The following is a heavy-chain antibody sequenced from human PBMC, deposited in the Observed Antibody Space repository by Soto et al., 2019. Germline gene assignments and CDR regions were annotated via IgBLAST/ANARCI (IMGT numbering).Heavy chain of an antibody. CDR3: AKGSLYGDYYFDY. D-gene: IGHD4-17*01. CDR2: ISWNSGSI. J-gene: IGHJ4*02. Sequence: EVQLVESGGGLVQPGRSLRLYCAASGFTFDDYAMHWVRQAPGKGLEWVSGISWNSGSIGYADSVKGRFTISRDNAKNSLYLQMNSLSAEDTALYYCAKGSLYGDYYFDYWGQGTLVTVSS. V-gene: IGHV3-9*01. CDR1: GFTFDDYA.